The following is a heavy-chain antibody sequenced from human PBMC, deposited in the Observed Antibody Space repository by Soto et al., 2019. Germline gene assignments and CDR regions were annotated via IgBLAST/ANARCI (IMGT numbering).Heavy chain of an antibody. D-gene: IGHD3-3*01. V-gene: IGHV4-31*03. CDR1: GGSINTVDYS. Sequence: QVQLQESGPGLVKPSQTVSLACTVSGGSINTVDYSWSWIRQHPGKGLEWIGNTYYSGTTYYNPSLRSRAHISLDTSKNQFSLKLSSVTAADTAVYYCARGGRVLEWPPRDLGMDVWGQGITVTVSS. CDR2: TYYSGTT. J-gene: IGHJ6*02. CDR3: ARGGRVLEWPPRDLGMDV.